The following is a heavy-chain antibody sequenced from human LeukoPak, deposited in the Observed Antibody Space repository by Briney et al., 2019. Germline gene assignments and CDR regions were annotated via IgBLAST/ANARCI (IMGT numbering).Heavy chain of an antibody. CDR1: GGSVSSSNW. D-gene: IGHD5-24*01. Sequence: SETLSLTCAVSGGSVSSSNWWSWVRQPPGKGLEWIGAIYHSGTTTYNPSLKSRVTISVDKSKNQFSLKLSSVTAADTAVYYCARRGDGYGHFDFWGQGTLVTVSS. CDR3: ARRGDGYGHFDF. CDR2: IYHSGTT. J-gene: IGHJ4*02. V-gene: IGHV4-4*02.